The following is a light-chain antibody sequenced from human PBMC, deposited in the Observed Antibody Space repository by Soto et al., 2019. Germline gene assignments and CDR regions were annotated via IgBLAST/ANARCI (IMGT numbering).Light chain of an antibody. CDR2: DAS. J-gene: IGKJ5*01. CDR3: QQRSNWPQ. V-gene: IGKV3-11*01. CDR1: KSVSSY. Sequence: EIVLTQSPATLSLSPRERATLSCRASKSVSSYLAWYQQKPGQAPRLLIYDASNRATGIPARFSGSGSGTDFTLTISSLEPEDFAVYYCQQRSNWPQFGQGTRLEIK.